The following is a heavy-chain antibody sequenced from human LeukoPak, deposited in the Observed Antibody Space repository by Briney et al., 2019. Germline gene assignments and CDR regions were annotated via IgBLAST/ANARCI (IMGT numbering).Heavy chain of an antibody. CDR1: AFTFSDDY. D-gene: IGHD1-26*01. CDR2: ISGSGSTV. CDR3: ARVGAGNAFDY. J-gene: IGHJ4*02. V-gene: IGHV3-11*01. Sequence: GGSLRLSCAASAFTFSDDYMSWIRQAPGKGLKWVSYISGSGSTVYYADSVKGRFTISRDNAKNSLYLQMNSLRAEDTAVYYCARVGAGNAFDYWGQGTLVTVSS.